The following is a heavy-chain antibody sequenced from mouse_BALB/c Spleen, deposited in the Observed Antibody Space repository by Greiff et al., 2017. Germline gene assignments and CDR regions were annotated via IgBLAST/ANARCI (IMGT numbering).Heavy chain of an antibody. CDR2: IRSKSNNYAT. CDR1: GFTFNTYA. Sequence: EVKLMESGGGLVQPKGSLKLSCAASGFTFNTYAMNWVRQAPGKGLEWVARIRSKSNNYATYYADSVKDRFTISRDDSQSMLYLQMNNLKTEDTAMYYCVRHDYRYDYWGQGTTLTVSS. D-gene: IGHD2-14*01. J-gene: IGHJ2*01. V-gene: IGHV10-1*02. CDR3: VRHDYRYDY.